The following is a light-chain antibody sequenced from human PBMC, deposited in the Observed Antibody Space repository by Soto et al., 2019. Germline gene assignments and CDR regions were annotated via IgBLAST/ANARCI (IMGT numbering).Light chain of an antibody. CDR1: QSITSY. V-gene: IGKV1-39*01. CDR3: QQSYSSPFT. Sequence: DIQMTQSPLSLSASVGDSVTITCRASQSITSYLSWYQIQSGKAPKLLIYVASKLQSGVPSRFSGTGSGTDFTLTISSLQPEDLGTYYCQQSYSSPFTFGGGTKVEIK. J-gene: IGKJ4*01. CDR2: VAS.